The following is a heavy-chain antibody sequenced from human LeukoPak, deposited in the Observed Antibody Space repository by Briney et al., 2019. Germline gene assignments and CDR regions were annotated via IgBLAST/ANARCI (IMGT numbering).Heavy chain of an antibody. CDR2: ISSSGSTI. V-gene: IGHV3-48*04. J-gene: IGHJ4*02. Sequence: GGSLRLSCAASGFSFSSYSMNWVRQAPGKGLEWISYISSSGSTIYYADSVKGRFTISRDNAKNSLYLQMNSLRAEDTAVYYCARGYGGYQIEYWGQGTLVTVSS. CDR1: GFSFSSYS. CDR3: ARGYGGYQIEY. D-gene: IGHD3-22*01.